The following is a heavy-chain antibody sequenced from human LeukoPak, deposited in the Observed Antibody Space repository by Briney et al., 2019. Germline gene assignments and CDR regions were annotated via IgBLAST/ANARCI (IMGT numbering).Heavy chain of an antibody. CDR1: GGSISSSSYY. V-gene: IGHV4-39*07. D-gene: IGHD6-6*01. J-gene: IGHJ6*03. Sequence: PSETLSLTCTVSGGSISSSSYYWGWIRQPPGKGLEWIGSIYYSGSTYYNPSLKSRVTISVDTSKNQFSLKLSSVTAADTAVYYCAREVIAARPAYYMDVWGKGTTVTVSS. CDR2: IYYSGST. CDR3: AREVIAARPAYYMDV.